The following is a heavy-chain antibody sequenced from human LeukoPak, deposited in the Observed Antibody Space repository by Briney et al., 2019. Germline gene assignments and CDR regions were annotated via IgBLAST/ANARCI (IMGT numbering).Heavy chain of an antibody. CDR2: ISYDGSNE. CDR3: AKGHDWLHYYYGMGV. CDR1: GFTFSSYG. V-gene: IGHV3-30*18. D-gene: IGHD3-9*01. Sequence: GRPLRLSCAASGFTFSSYGMHWVRQAPGKGLEWVAIISYDGSNEDYADSVKGRFTISRDNSKNTLYLQMNSLRAEDTAVYYCAKGHDWLHYYYGMGVWGQGTTVTVSS. J-gene: IGHJ6*02.